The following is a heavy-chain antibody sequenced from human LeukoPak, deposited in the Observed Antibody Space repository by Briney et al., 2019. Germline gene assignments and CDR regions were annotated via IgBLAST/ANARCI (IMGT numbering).Heavy chain of an antibody. CDR2: INGDGSST. J-gene: IGHJ4*02. CDR1: GFTFSTYW. Sequence: GGSLRLSCVASGFTFSTYWMHWVRQAPGKGLLWVSRINGDGSSTNYADSVKGRFTISRDNAKNTLYLQMNSLRAEDTAVYYCARDGPYHDYWGQGTLVTVSS. V-gene: IGHV3-74*01. D-gene: IGHD2-2*01. CDR3: ARDGPYHDY.